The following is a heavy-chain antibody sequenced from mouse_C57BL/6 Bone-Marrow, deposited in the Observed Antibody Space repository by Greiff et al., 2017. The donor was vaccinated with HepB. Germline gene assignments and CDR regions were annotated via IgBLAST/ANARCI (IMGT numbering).Heavy chain of an antibody. CDR1: GYTFTSYG. CDR3: ATLRPGFAY. J-gene: IGHJ3*01. V-gene: IGHV1-81*01. D-gene: IGHD2-12*01. Sequence: VQLQESGAELARPGASVKLSCKASGYTFTSYGISWVKQSTGQGLEWIGEIDPRSGNTYYNEKFKGKATLTADKSSSTAYMELRSLTSEDSAVYFCATLRPGFAYWGQGTLVTVSA. CDR2: IDPRSGNT.